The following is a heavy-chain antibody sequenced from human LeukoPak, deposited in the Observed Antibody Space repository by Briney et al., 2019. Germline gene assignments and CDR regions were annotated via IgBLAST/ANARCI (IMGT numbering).Heavy chain of an antibody. V-gene: IGHV3-9*01. J-gene: IGHJ4*02. CDR1: GFTFDDYA. D-gene: IGHD3-10*01. CDR3: ARVRVGAYDFEY. CDR2: ICWNSGSI. Sequence: GRSLRLSCAASGFTFDDYAMHWVRQAPGKGLEWVSGICWNSGSIGYADSVKGRFTISRDNAKNSLYLQMNSLRAEDTAVYYCARVRVGAYDFEYWGQGALVTVSS.